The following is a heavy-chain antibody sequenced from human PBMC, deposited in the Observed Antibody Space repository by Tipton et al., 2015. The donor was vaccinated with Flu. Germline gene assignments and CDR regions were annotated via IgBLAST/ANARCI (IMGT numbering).Heavy chain of an antibody. CDR2: VYYTGTT. J-gene: IGHJ3*01. Sequence: TLSLTCSVSGASITGYYCNWIRQSPEKGLEWLGFVYYTGTTNYNPSLKGRVPISLDTSKNQFSLTLTSVTAADTAVYYCARHWDYIDSFDVWGPGTAVTVSS. D-gene: IGHD4-11*01. V-gene: IGHV4-59*08. CDR3: ARHWDYIDSFDV. CDR1: GASITGYY.